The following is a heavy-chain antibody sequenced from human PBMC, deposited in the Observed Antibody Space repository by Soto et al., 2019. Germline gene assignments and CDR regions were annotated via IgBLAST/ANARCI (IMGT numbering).Heavy chain of an antibody. Sequence: GGSLRLSCAASGFTLSSSVMSWVRQAAGKGMEWISTISGVSGSTYYAESVKGRFTLSRHNPKNTVYLQMTSLSAEDTATYYCAKGTDVINTYWYFDLWGRGTLV. CDR2: ISGVSGST. D-gene: IGHD3-22*01. V-gene: IGHV3-23*01. CDR1: GFTLSSSV. J-gene: IGHJ2*01. CDR3: AKGTDVINTYWYFDL.